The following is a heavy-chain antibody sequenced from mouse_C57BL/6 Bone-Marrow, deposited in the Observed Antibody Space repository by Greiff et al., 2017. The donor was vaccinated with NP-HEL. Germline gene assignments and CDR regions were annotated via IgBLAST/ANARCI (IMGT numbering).Heavy chain of an antibody. CDR2: INPGSGGT. Sequence: QVQLKESGAELVRPGTSVKVSCKASGYAFTNYLIEWVKQRPGQGLEWIGVINPGSGGTNYNEKFKGKATLTADKSSSTAYMQLSSLTSEDSAVYFCARSPLFAYWGQGTLVTVSA. V-gene: IGHV1-54*01. J-gene: IGHJ3*01. CDR3: ARSPLFAY. CDR1: GYAFTNYL.